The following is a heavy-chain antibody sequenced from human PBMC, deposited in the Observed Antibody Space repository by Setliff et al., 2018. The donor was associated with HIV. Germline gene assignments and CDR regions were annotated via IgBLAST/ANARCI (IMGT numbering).Heavy chain of an antibody. V-gene: IGHV3-30*02. CDR3: AKDDVGSWDY. CDR2: IGYDGGVL. D-gene: IGHD1-26*01. CDR1: GFTFSTYA. Sequence: PGGFLRLSCAASGFTFSTYAMGWVRQAPGKGLEWVTFIGYDGGVLYYADSVKGRFTISRDNSKNTVYLQMDSLRFEDTAVYYCAKDDVGSWDYWGQGTLVTVSS. J-gene: IGHJ4*02.